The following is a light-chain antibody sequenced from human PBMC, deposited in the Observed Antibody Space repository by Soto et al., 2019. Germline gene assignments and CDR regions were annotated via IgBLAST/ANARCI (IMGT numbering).Light chain of an antibody. CDR3: QQYISSVT. CDR2: GVA. V-gene: IGKV3-20*01. J-gene: IGKJ1*01. CDR1: QSVDNTF. Sequence: EIVLTQSPGSLSLSPGERATLSCRASQSVDNTFLAWYQKPPGQAPRLLMYGVAKRATGIPDRLSGSGSGTDFTRTISRLEPEDFAGYYCQQYISSVTFGQGTRVEIK.